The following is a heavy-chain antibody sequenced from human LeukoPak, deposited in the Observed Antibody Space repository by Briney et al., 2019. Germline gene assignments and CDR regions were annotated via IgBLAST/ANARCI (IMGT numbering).Heavy chain of an antibody. D-gene: IGHD6-19*01. V-gene: IGHV1-8*01. CDR3: ARVIAVAGNLGWNYYYGMDV. CDR1: GYILTSHD. J-gene: IGHJ6*02. CDR2: MSPHGANT. Sequence: ASVKVSCKASGYILTSHDISWVRQAPGQGLEWMGWMSPHGANTGYAQKFQGRLTMTRNTSIDTAYMELSSLRSEDTAVYYCARVIAVAGNLGWNYYYGMDVWGQGTTVTVSS.